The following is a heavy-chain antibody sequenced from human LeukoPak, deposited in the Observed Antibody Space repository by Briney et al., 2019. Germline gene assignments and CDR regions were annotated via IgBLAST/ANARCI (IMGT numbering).Heavy chain of an antibody. CDR1: GGSISSYY. CDR3: ARHKYYYDSSGWYYFDY. J-gene: IGHJ4*02. D-gene: IGHD3-22*01. V-gene: IGHV4-59*01. Sequence: SETLSLTCTVSGGSISSYYWSWIRQPPGKGLEWIGYIYYSGSTNYNPSLKSRVIISVDTSKNQFSLKLSSVTAADTAVYYCARHKYYYDSSGWYYFDYWGQGTLVTVSS. CDR2: IYYSGST.